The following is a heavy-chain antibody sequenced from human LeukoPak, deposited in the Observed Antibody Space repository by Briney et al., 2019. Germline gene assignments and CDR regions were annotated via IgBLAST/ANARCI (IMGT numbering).Heavy chain of an antibody. D-gene: IGHD3-10*01. CDR1: GFTFSGYA. V-gene: IGHV3-23*01. J-gene: IGHJ5*02. Sequence: GGSLRLSCAASGFTFSGYAMSWVRQAPGKGLEWVSAISGSGGSTYYADSVKGRFTISRDNSKNTLYLQMNSLRAEDTAVYYCAKDRYYYGSGINWFDPWGQGTLVTVSS. CDR3: AKDRYYYGSGINWFDP. CDR2: ISGSGGST.